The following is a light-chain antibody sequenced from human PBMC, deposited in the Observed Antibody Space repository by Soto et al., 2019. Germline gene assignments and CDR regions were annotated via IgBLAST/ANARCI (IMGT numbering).Light chain of an antibody. CDR2: DAS. V-gene: IGKV1-5*01. CDR1: QSVSYW. Sequence: DIHMTHSPSTLSASVGDRVTITCRASQSVSYWLAWYQQKPGKAPKLLIHDASSLESGVPSRFRGGGSGQEFTLTISGLQPDDFATYYCQQYGFSFGPGTKVEMK. CDR3: QQYGFS. J-gene: IGKJ3*01.